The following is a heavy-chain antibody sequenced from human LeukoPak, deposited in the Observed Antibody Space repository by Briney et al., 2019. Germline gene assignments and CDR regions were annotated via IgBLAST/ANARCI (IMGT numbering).Heavy chain of an antibody. D-gene: IGHD6-19*01. Sequence: GGSLRLSCAASGFTFSSHEMNWVRQAPGKGLEWVSYISTSGATIYYADSVKGRFTISRDNAKNSLYLQMHSLRAEDTAVYYCAKDLNSSGWLFDYWGQGTLVTVSS. CDR1: GFTFSSHE. J-gene: IGHJ4*02. CDR3: AKDLNSSGWLFDY. CDR2: ISTSGATI. V-gene: IGHV3-48*03.